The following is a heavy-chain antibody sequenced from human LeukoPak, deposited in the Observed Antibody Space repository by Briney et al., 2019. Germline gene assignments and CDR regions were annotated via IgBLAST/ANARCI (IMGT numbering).Heavy chain of an antibody. V-gene: IGHV3-15*01. J-gene: IGHJ5*02. Sequence: GSLRLSCAASGLTFRNAWMSGVRQAPGKGLEWVGRIKSKTDGGTTDHAAPVKGRLTISRDDSKTTLYLQMNSLKTEDTAVYYCTTDRWFDPWGQGTLVTVSS. CDR2: IKSKTDGGTT. CDR1: GLTFRNAW. CDR3: TTDRWFDP.